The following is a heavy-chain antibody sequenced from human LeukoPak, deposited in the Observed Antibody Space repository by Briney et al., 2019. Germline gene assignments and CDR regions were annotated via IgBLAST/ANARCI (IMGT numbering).Heavy chain of an antibody. V-gene: IGHV4-39*07. CDR3: ARAFCVGECFVLHIFFDS. D-gene: IGHD2-21*01. J-gene: IGHJ4*02. Sequence: SETLSLTCTVSGGSISSSSYYWGWIRQPPGKGLEWIGSIYYSGSTYYNPSLKSRVTISVDTSKNQSSLNLRSMQASDTAVYYCARAFCVGECFVLHIFFDSWGQGTLVTVSS. CDR1: GGSISSSSYY. CDR2: IYYSGST.